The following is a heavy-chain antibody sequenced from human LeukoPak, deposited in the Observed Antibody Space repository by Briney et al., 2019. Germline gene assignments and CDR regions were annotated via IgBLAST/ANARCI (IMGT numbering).Heavy chain of an antibody. CDR2: ISAYNGNT. D-gene: IGHD5-18*01. V-gene: IGHV1-18*01. CDR1: GYTFTSYG. CDR3: AVIRGYSSHDAFDI. Sequence: VASVKVSCKASGYTFTSYGISWVRQAPGQGLEWMGWISAYNGNTNYAQKLQGRVTMTTDTSTSTAYMELRSLRSDDTAVYYCAVIRGYSSHDAFDIWGQGTMVTVSS. J-gene: IGHJ3*02.